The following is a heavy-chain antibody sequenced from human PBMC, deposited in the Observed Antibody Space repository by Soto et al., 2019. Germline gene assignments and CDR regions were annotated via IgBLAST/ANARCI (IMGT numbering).Heavy chain of an antibody. Sequence: QVQLVQSGADVKKPGASVKISCKASGYNFTQYRIHWVRQAPGQRLEWMGWITAGDAKTEYSQKFQGRVTISRDISATTVYLDLDSLRSEDTDVYYCARDLYRSSWFWFDPWGRGTQVIVSS. V-gene: IGHV1-3*01. CDR3: ARDLYRSSWFWFDP. CDR2: ITAGDAKT. J-gene: IGHJ5*02. D-gene: IGHD6-13*01. CDR1: GYNFTQYR.